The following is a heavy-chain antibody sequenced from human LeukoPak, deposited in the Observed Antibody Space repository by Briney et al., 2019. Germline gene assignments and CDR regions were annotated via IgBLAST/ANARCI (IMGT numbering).Heavy chain of an antibody. J-gene: IGHJ5*02. D-gene: IGHD2-15*01. CDR3: ARVVRDCSGGSCNSWWFDP. CDR2: IKQDGSEI. Sequence: GGSLRLSCAASGFTFSYYWMSWVRQAPGKGLEWVANIKQDGSEIHYVDSVKGRFTISRDNAKNSLYLQMNSLRAEDTAVYYCARVVRDCSGGSCNSWWFDPWGQGTLVTVSS. CDR1: GFTFSYYW. V-gene: IGHV3-7*05.